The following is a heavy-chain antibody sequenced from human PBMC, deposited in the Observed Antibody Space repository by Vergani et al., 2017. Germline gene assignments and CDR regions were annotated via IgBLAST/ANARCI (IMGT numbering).Heavy chain of an antibody. CDR1: GGSFSGYY. J-gene: IGHJ6*03. CDR3: ARSIGYQLLYSYYYYMDV. CDR2: INHSGST. V-gene: IGHV4-34*01. Sequence: QVQLQQWGAGLLKPSETLSLTCAVYGGSFSGYYWSWIRQPPGKGLEWIGEINHSGSTNYNPSLKSRVTISVDTSKNHYSLKLSSVTAADTAVYYCARSIGYQLLYSYYYYMDVWNKGPTVTVSS. D-gene: IGHD2-2*01.